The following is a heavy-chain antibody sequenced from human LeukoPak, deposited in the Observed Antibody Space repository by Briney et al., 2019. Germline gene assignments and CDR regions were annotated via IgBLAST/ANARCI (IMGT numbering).Heavy chain of an antibody. J-gene: IGHJ6*02. CDR3: AKDIKAVAGVMDV. Sequence: GGSLRLSCAAFGFTFKIYTMNWVRQAPGKGLEWLSSISYSGDNRGGNTYYADSVKGRFTISRDNAKNSLYLQMNSLRAEDTALYYCAKDIKAVAGVMDVWGQGTTVAVSS. CDR1: GFTFKIYT. V-gene: IGHV3-23*01. D-gene: IGHD6-19*01. CDR2: ISYSGDNRGGNT.